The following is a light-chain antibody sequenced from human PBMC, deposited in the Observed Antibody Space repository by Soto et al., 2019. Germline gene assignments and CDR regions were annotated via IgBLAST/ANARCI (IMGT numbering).Light chain of an antibody. CDR2: GAS. Sequence: EIVLTQSPGTLSLFPGERATLSCRASQSVSSSYLAWYQQKPGQAPRLPIYGASSRATGIPDRFSGSGSGTDSTLTISRLEPEAFAVYYCQQYGSSPLTFGGGTKVEIK. J-gene: IGKJ4*01. V-gene: IGKV3-20*01. CDR1: QSVSSSY. CDR3: QQYGSSPLT.